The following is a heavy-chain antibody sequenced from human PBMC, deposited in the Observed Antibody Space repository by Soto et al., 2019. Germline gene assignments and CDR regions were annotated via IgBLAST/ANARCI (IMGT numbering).Heavy chain of an antibody. CDR1: GFTFSSYG. CDR3: ARVNYYSSGYYRTGAFDI. V-gene: IGHV3-33*01. D-gene: IGHD3-22*01. Sequence: GGSLRLSCAASGFTFSSYGMHWVRQAPGKGLEWVAVIWYDGSNKYYADSVKGRFTISRDNSKNTLYLQMNSLRAEDTAVYYCARVNYYSSGYYRTGAFDIWGQGTMVTVSS. J-gene: IGHJ3*02. CDR2: IWYDGSNK.